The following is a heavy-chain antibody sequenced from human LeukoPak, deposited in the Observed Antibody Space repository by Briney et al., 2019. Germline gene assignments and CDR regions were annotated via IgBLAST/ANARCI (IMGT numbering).Heavy chain of an antibody. CDR2: ISWNSGSI. V-gene: IGHV3-9*01. CDR1: GFTFDDYA. CDR3: ARAGSSYVEAAY. Sequence: GGSLRLSCAASGFTFDDYAMHWVRQAPGKGLEWVSGISWNSGSIGYADSVKGRFTISRDNAKNSLYLQMNSLRAEDTALYYCARAGSSYVEAAYWGLGTLVTVSS. D-gene: IGHD3-16*01. J-gene: IGHJ4*02.